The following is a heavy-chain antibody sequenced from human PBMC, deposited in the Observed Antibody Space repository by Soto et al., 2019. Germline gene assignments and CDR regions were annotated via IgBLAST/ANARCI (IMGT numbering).Heavy chain of an antibody. Sequence: GGSLRLSCAASGFTFSNAWMTWVRQAPGKGLEWVGRIKSKTDGGATDYPAPVKGTFTISRDDSKNTLYLQMDSLKTEDTAVYYCSRQISHSSGFDYWGQGT. D-gene: IGHD6-19*01. CDR2: IKSKTDGGAT. CDR3: SRQISHSSGFDY. J-gene: IGHJ4*02. V-gene: IGHV3-15*07. CDR1: GFTFSNAW.